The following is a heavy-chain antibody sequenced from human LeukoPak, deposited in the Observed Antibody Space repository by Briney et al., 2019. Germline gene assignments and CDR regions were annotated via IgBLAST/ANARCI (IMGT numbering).Heavy chain of an antibody. V-gene: IGHV3-23*01. CDR1: GFTFSSYA. Sequence: PGASQRLSCAASGFTFSSYAMNWVRQAPGKGLQWASALSGSGAKTYYADSVKGRFTISRDNSKNTLYLQMNRLRAEDTAVYYCAKDQGSYGMDVWGQGTTVTVSS. J-gene: IGHJ6*02. CDR3: AKDQGSYGMDV. CDR2: LSGSGAKT.